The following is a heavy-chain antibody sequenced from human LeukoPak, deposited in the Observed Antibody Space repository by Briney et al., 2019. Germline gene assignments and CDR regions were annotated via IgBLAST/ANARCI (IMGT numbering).Heavy chain of an antibody. J-gene: IGHJ4*02. CDR2: INPNSGGT. D-gene: IGHD3-10*01. CDR3: AVTIVRGVIGYFDY. Sequence: ASVKVSCKASGYTFTGYYMHWVRQAPGQGLEWMGWINPNSGGTNYAQKFQGRVTMTRDTSISTAYMELSRLRSDDTAVYYCAVTIVRGVIGYFDYWGQGTLVTVSS. CDR1: GYTFTGYY. V-gene: IGHV1-2*02.